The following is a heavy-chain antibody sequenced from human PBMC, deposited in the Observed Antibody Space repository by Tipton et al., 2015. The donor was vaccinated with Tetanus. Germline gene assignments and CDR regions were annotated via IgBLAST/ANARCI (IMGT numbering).Heavy chain of an antibody. CDR1: GYNFTIYW. J-gene: IGHJ2*01. D-gene: IGHD3-9*01. CDR2: VNPTDYQT. V-gene: IGHV5-51*01. Sequence: QLVQSGAEVKKPGESLKISRKPSGYNFTIYWIGWVRQMPGRGLEWMGVVNPTDYQTSYNPSFEGQVTISADRSMNTAYLQWSSLQTSDTAMYFCARRRSAILSGSYHWYFDIWGRGTLVTVSS. CDR3: ARRRSAILSGSYHWYFDI.